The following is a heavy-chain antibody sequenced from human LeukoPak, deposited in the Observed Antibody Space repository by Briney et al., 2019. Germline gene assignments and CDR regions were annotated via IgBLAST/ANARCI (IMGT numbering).Heavy chain of an antibody. Sequence: GGSLRLSCAASGFTFSSYAMSWVRQAPGKGLEWVSAISGSGGSTYYADSVKGRFTISRDNSKNTLYLQMNSLRAEDTAVYYCANDRTDSSSWYLYYFDYWGQGTLVTVSS. CDR3: ANDRTDSSSWYLYYFDY. CDR1: GFTFSSYA. V-gene: IGHV3-23*01. CDR2: ISGSGGST. D-gene: IGHD6-13*01. J-gene: IGHJ4*02.